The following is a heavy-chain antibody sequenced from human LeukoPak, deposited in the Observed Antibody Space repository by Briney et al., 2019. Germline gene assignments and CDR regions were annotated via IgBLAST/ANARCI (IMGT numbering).Heavy chain of an antibody. J-gene: IGHJ3*02. V-gene: IGHV4-34*01. Sequence: NPSETLSLTCAVYGGSFSGYYWSWIRQPPGKGLEWIGEINHSGSTNYNPSLKSRVTISVDTSKNQFSLKLSSVAAADTAVYYCARRASNWGSVDAFDIWGQGTMVTVSS. CDR2: INHSGST. CDR3: ARRASNWGSVDAFDI. D-gene: IGHD7-27*01. CDR1: GGSFSGYY.